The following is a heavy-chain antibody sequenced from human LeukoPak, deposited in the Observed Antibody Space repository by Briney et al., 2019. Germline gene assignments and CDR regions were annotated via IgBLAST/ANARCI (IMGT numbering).Heavy chain of an antibody. Sequence: SETLSLTCTVSGGSISSYYWSWIRQPPGKGLEWIGYIYYSGSTNYNPSLKSRVTISVDTSKNQFSLKLSSVTAADTAVYYCARERENDFWTGDAFDIWGQGTMVTVSS. J-gene: IGHJ3*02. CDR3: ARERENDFWTGDAFDI. CDR2: IYYSGST. CDR1: GGSISSYY. V-gene: IGHV4-59*01. D-gene: IGHD3-3*01.